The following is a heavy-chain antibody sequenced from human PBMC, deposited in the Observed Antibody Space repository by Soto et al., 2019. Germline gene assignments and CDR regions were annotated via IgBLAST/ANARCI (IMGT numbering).Heavy chain of an antibody. CDR1: GGSISSGGYY. Sequence: SETLSLTCTVSGGSISSGGYYWSWIRQHPGKGLEWIGYIYYSGSTYYNPSLKSRVTISVDTSKNQFSLKLSSVTAADTAVYYCAREEVVPAAIGVSRCWFDPWGQGTLVTVSS. D-gene: IGHD2-2*01. CDR3: AREEVVPAAIGVSRCWFDP. CDR2: IYYSGST. V-gene: IGHV4-31*03. J-gene: IGHJ5*02.